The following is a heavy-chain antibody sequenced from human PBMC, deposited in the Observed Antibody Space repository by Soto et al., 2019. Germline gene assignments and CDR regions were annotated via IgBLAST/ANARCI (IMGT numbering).Heavy chain of an antibody. CDR3: ARCTVDTTVTSDWCNWFDP. J-gene: IGHJ5*02. V-gene: IGHV3-23*01. D-gene: IGHD6-19*01. Sequence: EVQLLESGGGLVQPGGSLRLSCAASGFTFSNYAMSWVRQAPGKGLEWVSAVSGSGGTTYYADSVRGRFTISRDNSKNTWYLQMNSLGAEDTAIYFCARCTVDTTVTSDWCNWFDPWGQGTLVTVSS. CDR2: VSGSGGTT. CDR1: GFTFSNYA.